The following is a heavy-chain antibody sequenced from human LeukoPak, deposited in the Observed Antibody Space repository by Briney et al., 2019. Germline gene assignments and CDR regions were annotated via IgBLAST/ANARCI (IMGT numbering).Heavy chain of an antibody. V-gene: IGHV3-23*01. Sequence: GGSLRLSCAASGFTFSSYGMSWDRQAPGKGLEWVSTISAISGSTYFADSVKGRFTISRDNSKNTLYLQMNSLRAEDTAVYYCAKGGSSSWDYFDHWGQGTLATVSS. CDR2: ISAISGST. J-gene: IGHJ4*02. CDR1: GFTFSSYG. CDR3: AKGGSSSWDYFDH. D-gene: IGHD6-13*01.